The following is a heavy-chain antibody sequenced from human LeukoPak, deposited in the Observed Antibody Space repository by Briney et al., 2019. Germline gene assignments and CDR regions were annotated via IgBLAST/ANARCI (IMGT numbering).Heavy chain of an antibody. Sequence: SVKVSCKASGGTFSSYAISWVRQAPGQGLEWMGRIIPILGIANYAQKFQGRVTITTDESTSIAYMELSSLRSEDTAVYYCARVRVAAAVFNWFDPWGQGTLVTVSS. J-gene: IGHJ5*02. CDR3: ARVRVAAAVFNWFDP. CDR1: GGTFSSYA. CDR2: IIPILGIA. V-gene: IGHV1-69*04. D-gene: IGHD6-13*01.